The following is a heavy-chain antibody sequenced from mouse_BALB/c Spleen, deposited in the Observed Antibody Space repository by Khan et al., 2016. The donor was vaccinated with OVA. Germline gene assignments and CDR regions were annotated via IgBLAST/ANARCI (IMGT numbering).Heavy chain of an antibody. J-gene: IGHJ1*01. CDR3: ARRAYYANGYFDV. V-gene: IGHV3-2*02. Sequence: QLEESGPGLVKPSQSLSLTCTVTGYSITSDYAWNWIRQFPGNKLEWMGYISYSGSTSYNPSLKSRISITRDTSKNQFFLQLNSVTTGDTATYYCARRAYYANGYFDVWGAGTTVTVSS. CDR2: ISYSGST. CDR1: GYSITSDYA. D-gene: IGHD2-1*01.